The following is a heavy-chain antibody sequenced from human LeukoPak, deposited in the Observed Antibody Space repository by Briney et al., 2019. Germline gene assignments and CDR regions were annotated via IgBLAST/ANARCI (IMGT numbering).Heavy chain of an antibody. CDR2: ITRSNYI. V-gene: IGHV3-21*06. CDR1: GFTFSSYS. D-gene: IGHD6-13*01. CDR3: ARVAGPDY. J-gene: IGHJ4*02. Sequence: GGSLRLSCAASGFTFSSYSMNWVRQAPGKGLEWVSSITRSNYIYYADSVKGRFTISRDNAKNSLYLQMNSLRAEDTAVYYCARVAGPDYWGQGTLVTVSS.